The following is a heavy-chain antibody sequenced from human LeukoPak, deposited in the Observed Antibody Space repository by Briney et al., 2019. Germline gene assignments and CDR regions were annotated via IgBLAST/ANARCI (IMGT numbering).Heavy chain of an antibody. V-gene: IGHV3-43*02. CDR3: AKDTSRNLVVVPAADY. D-gene: IGHD2-2*01. CDR2: ISGDGGST. Sequence: PGGSLRLSCAASGFTFDDYAMHWVRQPPGKSLEWVSLISGDGGSTYYADSVKGRFTVSRDNSKNSLYLQMNSLRTEDTALYYCAKDTSRNLVVVPAADYWGQGTLVTVSS. J-gene: IGHJ4*02. CDR1: GFTFDDYA.